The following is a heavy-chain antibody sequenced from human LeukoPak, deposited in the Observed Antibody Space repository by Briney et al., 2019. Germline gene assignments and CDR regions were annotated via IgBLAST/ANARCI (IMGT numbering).Heavy chain of an antibody. CDR3: AGSVITMVRGVLFDY. CDR2: IYYSGSA. D-gene: IGHD3-10*01. CDR1: SGSISSGGYY. Sequence: SETLSLTCTVSSGSISSGGYYWSWIRQHPGKGLEWIGYIYYSGSAYYNPSLKSRVTISVDTSKNQFSLKLSSVTAADTAVYYCAGSVITMVRGVLFDYWGQGTLVTVSS. V-gene: IGHV4-31*03. J-gene: IGHJ4*02.